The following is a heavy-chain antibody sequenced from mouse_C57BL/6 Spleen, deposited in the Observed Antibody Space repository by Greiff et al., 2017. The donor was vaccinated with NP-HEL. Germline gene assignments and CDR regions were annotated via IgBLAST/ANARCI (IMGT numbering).Heavy chain of an antibody. CDR1: GYSFTSYY. V-gene: IGHV1-66*01. CDR2: IYPGSGNT. J-gene: IGHJ4*01. D-gene: IGHD6-1*01. Sequence: QVHVKQSGPELVKPGASVKISCKASGYSFTSYYIHWVKQRPGQGLEWIGWIYPGSGNTKYNEKFKGKATLTADTSSSTAYMQLSSLTSEDSAVYYCSRWATDYAMDYWGQGTSVTVSS. CDR3: SRWATDYAMDY.